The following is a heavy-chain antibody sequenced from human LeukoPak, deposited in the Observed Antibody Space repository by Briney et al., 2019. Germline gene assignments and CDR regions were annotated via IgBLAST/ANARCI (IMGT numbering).Heavy chain of an antibody. J-gene: IGHJ4*02. CDR3: ARDRGEQPPPTYFDY. D-gene: IGHD1-26*01. CDR2: INPSGGST. V-gene: IGHV1-46*01. Sequence: ASVKVSCKASGYTFTSYYMHWVRQAPGQGLEWMGIINPSGGSTSYAQKFQGRVTMTRDTSTSTVHMELSSLRSEDTAVYYCARDRGEQPPPTYFDYWGQGTLVTVSS. CDR1: GYTFTSYY.